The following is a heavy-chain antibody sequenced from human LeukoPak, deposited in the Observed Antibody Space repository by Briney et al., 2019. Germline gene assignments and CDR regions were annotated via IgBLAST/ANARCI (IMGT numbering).Heavy chain of an antibody. CDR3: ARDWDSSGYYDY. J-gene: IGHJ4*02. CDR2: ISSSSGTI. D-gene: IGHD3-22*01. CDR1: GFTFSTYS. Sequence: GGSLRLSCAASGFTFSTYSMNWVRQATGRGLEWVSYISSSSGTIYYAASVKGRFTVSRDNAENSLYLQMNSLRDEDTAVYYCARDWDSSGYYDYWGQGTLVTVSS. V-gene: IGHV3-48*02.